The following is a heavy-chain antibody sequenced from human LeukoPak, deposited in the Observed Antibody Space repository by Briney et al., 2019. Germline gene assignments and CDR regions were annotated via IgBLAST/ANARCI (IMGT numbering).Heavy chain of an antibody. CDR2: IYSGGSI. Sequence: GGSLRLSCAASGFTVSSNYMSWVRQAPGKGLEWVSVIYSGGSIYYADSVKGRFTISRDNSKNRLYLQMNSLRAEDTAVYYCARDKWDFWSGYGDYFDYWGQGTLVTVSS. D-gene: IGHD3-3*01. V-gene: IGHV3-53*01. CDR1: GFTVSSNY. J-gene: IGHJ4*02. CDR3: ARDKWDFWSGYGDYFDY.